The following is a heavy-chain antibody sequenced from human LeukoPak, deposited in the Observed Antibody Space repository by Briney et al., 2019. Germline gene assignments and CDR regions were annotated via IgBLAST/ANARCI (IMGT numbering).Heavy chain of an antibody. Sequence: GGALVLSCAASGFPFSSYSMDWVRQAPGKGLEWVSSISSSCRYIYYADSVKGRFTISRDNAKNSLYLQMDSLRAEDTAVYYCARDLTRPYIVVVPAAIDYWGQGTLVTVSS. CDR2: ISSSCRYI. D-gene: IGHD2-2*01. CDR1: GFPFSSYS. CDR3: ARDLTRPYIVVVPAAIDY. V-gene: IGHV3-21*01. J-gene: IGHJ4*02.